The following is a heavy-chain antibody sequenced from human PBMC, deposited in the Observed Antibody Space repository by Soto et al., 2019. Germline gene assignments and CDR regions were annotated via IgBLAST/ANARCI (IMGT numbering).Heavy chain of an antibody. J-gene: IGHJ6*03. Sequence: PGGSLRLSCAASGFTFSSYWMSWVRQAPGKGLEWVANIKQDGSEKYYVDSVKGRFTISRDNAKNSLYLQMNSLRAEDTAVYYCARGVETLRYFDWLLPNDDYYYYYMDVWGKGTTVTVSS. CDR1: GFTFSSYW. V-gene: IGHV3-7*01. D-gene: IGHD3-9*01. CDR2: IKQDGSEK. CDR3: ARGVETLRYFDWLLPNDDYYYYYMDV.